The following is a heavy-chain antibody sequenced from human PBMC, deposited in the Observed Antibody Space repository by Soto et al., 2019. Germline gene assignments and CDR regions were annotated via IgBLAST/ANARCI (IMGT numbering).Heavy chain of an antibody. CDR1: GFTVSVYS. Sequence: RSLRLACAASGFTVSVYSMDGVRQAPGKGLEWVSSISSSSSYIYYADSVKGRFTISRDNAKNSLYLQMNSLRAEDTAVYYCATIAAAGNTYYYYGMDVWGQGTTVTVSS. D-gene: IGHD6-13*01. CDR3: ATIAAAGNTYYYYGMDV. J-gene: IGHJ6*02. V-gene: IGHV3-21*01. CDR2: ISSSSSYI.